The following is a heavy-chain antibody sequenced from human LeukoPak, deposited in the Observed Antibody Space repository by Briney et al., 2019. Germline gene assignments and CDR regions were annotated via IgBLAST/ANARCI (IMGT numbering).Heavy chain of an antibody. CDR3: ARDRDGSGSWDY. CDR1: GGSISSGGYS. CDR2: IYHSGST. J-gene: IGHJ4*02. Sequence: SETLSLTCAVSGGSISSGGYSWSWIRQPPGKGLEWIGYIYHSGSTYYNPSLKSRVTISVDRSKNQFSLKLSSVTAADTAVYYCARDRDGSGSWDYWGQGTLVTVSS. V-gene: IGHV4-30-2*01. D-gene: IGHD3-10*01.